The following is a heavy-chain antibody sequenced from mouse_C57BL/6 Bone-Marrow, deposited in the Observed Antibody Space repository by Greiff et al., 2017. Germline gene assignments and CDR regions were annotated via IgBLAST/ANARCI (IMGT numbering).Heavy chain of an antibody. CDR1: GYSFTGYY. V-gene: IGHV1-42*01. J-gene: IGHJ2*01. D-gene: IGHD1-1*01. CDR3: ASYGPYYFDY. CDR2: INPSTGGT. Sequence: EVQLQESGPELVKPGASVKISCKASGYSFTGYYMNWVKQSPEKSLEWIGEINPSTGGTTYNQKFKAKATLTVDKSSSTAYMQRKSLTSEDSAVYYCASYGPYYFDYWGQGTTLTVSS.